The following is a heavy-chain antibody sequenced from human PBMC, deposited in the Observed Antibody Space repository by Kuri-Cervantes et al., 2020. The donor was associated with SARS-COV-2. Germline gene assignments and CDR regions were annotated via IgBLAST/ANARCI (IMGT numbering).Heavy chain of an antibody. D-gene: IGHD2-15*01. CDR3: ARAKRGYCSGGSCYGGYFDY. CDR2: INHSGST. V-gene: IGHV4-34*01. J-gene: IGHJ4*02. CDR1: GGSFSGYY. Sequence: ESLKISCAVSGGSFSGYYWSWLRQPPGKGLEWIGGINHSGSTNYNPSPKSRVTISVDTSKKQFSLKLSSVTAADTAVYYCARAKRGYCSGGSCYGGYFDYWGQGTLVTVSS.